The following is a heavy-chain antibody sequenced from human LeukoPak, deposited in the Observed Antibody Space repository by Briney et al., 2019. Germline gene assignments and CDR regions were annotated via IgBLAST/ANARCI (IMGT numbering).Heavy chain of an antibody. V-gene: IGHV1-69*13. CDR3: ARDGSGWLDYYYYGMDV. CDR1: GGTFSSYA. Sequence: GASVKVSCKASGGTFSSYAISWMRQAPGQGLEWMGGIIPIFGTANYAQKFQGRVTITADESTSTAYMELSSLRSEDTAVYYCARDGSGWLDYYYYGMDVWGQGTTVTVSS. J-gene: IGHJ6*02. CDR2: IIPIFGTA. D-gene: IGHD6-19*01.